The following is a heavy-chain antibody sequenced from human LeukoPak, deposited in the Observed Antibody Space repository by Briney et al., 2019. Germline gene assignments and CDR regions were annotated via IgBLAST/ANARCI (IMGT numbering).Heavy chain of an antibody. CDR3: ARGPRFDP. V-gene: IGHV3-30*04. Sequence: GGSLRLSCAASGFTFSSYAMHWVRQAPGKGLEWVAVISYDRRNKYYADSVKGRFTISRDNSKNTLYPQMNSLRAEDTAVYYCARGPRFDPWGQGTLVTVSS. CDR2: ISYDRRNK. J-gene: IGHJ5*02. CDR1: GFTFSSYA.